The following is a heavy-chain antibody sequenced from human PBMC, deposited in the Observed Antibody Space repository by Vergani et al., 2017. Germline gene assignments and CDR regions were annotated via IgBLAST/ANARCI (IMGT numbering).Heavy chain of an antibody. CDR3: AKDLRGYDSYAVDY. J-gene: IGHJ4*02. CDR2: IKQDGSEK. CDR1: GFTFSSYW. Sequence: EVQLVESGGGLVQPGGSLRLSCAASGFTFSSYWMSWVRQAPGKGLEWVANIKQDGSEKYYVDSVKGRFTISRDNAKNSLYLQMNSLRAEDTAVYYCAKDLRGYDSYAVDYWGQGTLVTVSS. V-gene: IGHV3-7*01. D-gene: IGHD5-18*01.